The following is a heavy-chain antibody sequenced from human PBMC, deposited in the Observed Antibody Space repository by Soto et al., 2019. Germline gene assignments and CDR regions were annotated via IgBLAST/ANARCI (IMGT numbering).Heavy chain of an antibody. D-gene: IGHD3-16*02. CDR1: GGTFSSYG. CDR3: ASGHPATFGGVTVYCYDGMDV. V-gene: IGHV1-69*01. J-gene: IGHJ6*02. CDR2: ILPLFNTP. Sequence: QVQLVQSGAEVKKPGSSVKVSCKVSGGTFSSYGISWVRQAPGQGLEWMGDILPLFNTPNYKEKVQGRVTLTAEECTRTAYMALSSLRSEDTAVYYCASGHPATFGGVTVYCYDGMDVWVQGTTVTVSS.